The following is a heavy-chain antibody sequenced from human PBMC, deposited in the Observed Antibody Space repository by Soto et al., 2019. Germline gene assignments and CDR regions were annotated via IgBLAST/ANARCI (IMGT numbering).Heavy chain of an antibody. CDR2: IKQDGSEK. CDR3: VRDPSSGWDWYLDL. J-gene: IGHJ2*01. CDR1: GFTFSSYW. D-gene: IGHD6-19*01. Sequence: GGSLRLSCAASGFTFSSYWMSWVRQAPGKGLEWVANIKQDGSEKYYVDSVKGRFTISRDNAKNSLYLQMNSLRAEDTAVYYCVRDPSSGWDWYLDLWGRGTLVTVSS. V-gene: IGHV3-7*01.